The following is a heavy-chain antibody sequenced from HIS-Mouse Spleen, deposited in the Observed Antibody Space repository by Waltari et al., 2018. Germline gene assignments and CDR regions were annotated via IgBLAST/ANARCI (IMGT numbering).Heavy chain of an antibody. CDR3: AREIPYSSSWYDWYFDL. Sequence: QLQLQESGPGLVKPSETLSLTCTVSGGSISSSSYYWGWIRQPPGKGLEWIGSIYYRGSTYYHPSLKVRVTISVDTSKNQFSLKLSSVTAADTAVYYCAREIPYSSSWYDWYFDLWGRGTLVTVSS. J-gene: IGHJ2*01. CDR1: GGSISSSSYY. CDR2: IYYRGST. V-gene: IGHV4-39*07. D-gene: IGHD6-13*01.